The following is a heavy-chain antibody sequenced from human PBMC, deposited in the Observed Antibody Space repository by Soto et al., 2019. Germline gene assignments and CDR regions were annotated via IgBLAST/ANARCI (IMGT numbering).Heavy chain of an antibody. CDR2: IGPESGAT. J-gene: IGHJ4*02. CDR1: GYTFTGHY. V-gene: IGHV1-2*02. Sequence: ASVKVSCKTSGYTFTGHYIHWVRQAPQQGPEWMGEIGPESGATRYAQKFRGRVTMTMDTSITTVYMELKNLSPDDTAVYYCGRGRSGQIVIFYWGQGXPVTVYS. CDR3: GRGRSGQIVIFY. D-gene: IGHD3-3*02.